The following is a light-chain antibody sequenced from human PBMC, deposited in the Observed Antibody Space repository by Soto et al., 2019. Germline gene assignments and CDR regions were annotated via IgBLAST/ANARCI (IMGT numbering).Light chain of an antibody. CDR3: SSYTSSSTHV. CDR2: DVS. J-gene: IGLJ1*01. CDR1: SSDVGGYIF. V-gene: IGLV2-14*03. Sequence: QSALTQPASVSGSPGQSITISCTGTSSDVGGYIFVSWYQQHPGKVPKLMIYDVSSRPSGVSDRFSGSKSGNTASLTISGLQAEDEGDYYCSSYTSSSTHVFGSGTKVTVL.